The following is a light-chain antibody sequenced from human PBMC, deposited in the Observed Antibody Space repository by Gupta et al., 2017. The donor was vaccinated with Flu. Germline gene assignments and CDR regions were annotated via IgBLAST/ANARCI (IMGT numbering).Light chain of an antibody. V-gene: IGKV1-33*01. J-gene: IGKJ4*01. CDR3: QQYGNLPLT. CDR2: DAS. Sequence: GDRVTITCQATHDISTYLSWYQHKPGKAPKLLICDASTLQTGVPPRFSGSGSGTDFTFTISSLQPEDIGTYYCQQYGNLPLTFGGGTKVELK. CDR1: HDISTY.